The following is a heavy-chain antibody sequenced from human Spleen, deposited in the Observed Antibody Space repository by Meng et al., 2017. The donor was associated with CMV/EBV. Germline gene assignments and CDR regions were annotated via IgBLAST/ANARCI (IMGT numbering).Heavy chain of an antibody. CDR2: INPNSGTT. CDR1: GYSFTAYF. D-gene: IGHD6-6*01. CDR3: ARDRQRYSSSLAGAY. Sequence: ASVKVSCKPSGYSFTAYFIHWVRQAPGHGLEWMGFINPNSGTTNYAQKFQGRVTMTRDTSTSTVYMELSSLRSEDTAVYYCARDRQRYSSSLAGAYWGQGTLVPSPQ. J-gene: IGHJ4*02. V-gene: IGHV1-2*02.